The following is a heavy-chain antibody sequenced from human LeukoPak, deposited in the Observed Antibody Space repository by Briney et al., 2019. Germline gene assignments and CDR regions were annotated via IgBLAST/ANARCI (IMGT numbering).Heavy chain of an antibody. CDR1: GFTFSNYW. Sequence: SGGSLRLSCAASGFTFSNYWMHWVRQAPGKGLVWVSRINSDGRSTNYADSAKGRFTISRDNAKNTLYLQMNSLRAEDTAIYYCARDERLLSFLKWGQGTLVTVSS. D-gene: IGHD3-3*01. CDR3: ARDERLLSFLK. J-gene: IGHJ4*02. V-gene: IGHV3-74*01. CDR2: INSDGRST.